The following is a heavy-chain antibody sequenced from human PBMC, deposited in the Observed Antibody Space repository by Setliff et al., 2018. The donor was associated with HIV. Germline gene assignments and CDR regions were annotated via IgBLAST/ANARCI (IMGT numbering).Heavy chain of an antibody. CDR1: GGSISSDDYY. Sequence: SETLSLTCTVSGGSISSDDYYWNWIRQPPGKGLEWIGYITYSGSAYYNPSLKSRVTISIDTSNNQISLRLSSVTAADTAMYFCTREGSYYDRTGYWPVFDDWGQGTLVTVSS. J-gene: IGHJ4*02. D-gene: IGHD3-22*01. CDR2: ITYSGSA. V-gene: IGHV4-30-4*08. CDR3: TREGSYYDRTGYWPVFDD.